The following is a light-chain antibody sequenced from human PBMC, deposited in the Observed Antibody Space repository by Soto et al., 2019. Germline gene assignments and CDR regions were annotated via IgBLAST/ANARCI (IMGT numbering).Light chain of an antibody. Sequence: DIQRTKSPSSLSASVAYRVTITCQASQGIRNELGWYQQKPGKAPKGLIYAASSLQSGVPSRFSGSGSGTEFSLTTSSLQPEDFATYYCLKHNTYPLNFGGGNTGAIK. CDR2: AAS. CDR1: QGIRNE. V-gene: IGKV1-17*01. CDR3: LKHNTYPLN. J-gene: IGKJ4*01.